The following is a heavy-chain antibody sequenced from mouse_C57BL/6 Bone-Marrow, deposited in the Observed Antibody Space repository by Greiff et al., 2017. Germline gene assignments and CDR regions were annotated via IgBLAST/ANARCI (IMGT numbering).Heavy chain of an antibody. CDR2: IRLKSDNYAT. D-gene: IGHD2-4*01. CDR3: TGVYDYDPFAY. CDR1: GFTFSNYW. J-gene: IGHJ3*01. Sequence: EVKVEESGGGLVQPGGSMKLSCVASGFTFSNYWMNWVRQSPEKGLEWVAQIRLKSDNYATHYAESVKGRFTISRDDSKSSVYLQMNNLRAEDTGIYYCTGVYDYDPFAYWGQGTLVTVSA. V-gene: IGHV6-3*01.